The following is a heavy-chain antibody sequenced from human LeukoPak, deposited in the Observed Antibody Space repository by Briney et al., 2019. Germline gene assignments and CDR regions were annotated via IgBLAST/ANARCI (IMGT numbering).Heavy chain of an antibody. CDR1: GYTFTSYF. V-gene: IGHV1-2*02. D-gene: IGHD3-22*01. J-gene: IGHJ3*02. Sequence: GASVKVSCKASGYTFTSYFLHWVRQAPGQGLEWMGWINPNSGGTNYAQKFQGRVTMTRDTSISTAYMELSRLRSDDTAVYYCASHYYDSSDAFDIWGQGTMVTVSS. CDR2: INPNSGGT. CDR3: ASHYYDSSDAFDI.